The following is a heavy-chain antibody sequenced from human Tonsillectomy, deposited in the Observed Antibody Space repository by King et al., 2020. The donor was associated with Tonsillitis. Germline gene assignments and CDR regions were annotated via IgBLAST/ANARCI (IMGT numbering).Heavy chain of an antibody. D-gene: IGHD2-15*01. CDR2: ISCSGIST. V-gene: IGHV3-23*04. CDR3: AKDPILRIPLYYFDY. Sequence: VQLVESGGGLVQPGGSLRLSCAASGFTFSSYAMSWVRQAPGKGLEWVSAISCSGISTSYADSVKGRFTISRDNSKNTLYLHMNSLRAEDTAVYYCAKDPILRIPLYYFDYWGQGTLVTVSS. CDR1: GFTFSSYA. J-gene: IGHJ4*02.